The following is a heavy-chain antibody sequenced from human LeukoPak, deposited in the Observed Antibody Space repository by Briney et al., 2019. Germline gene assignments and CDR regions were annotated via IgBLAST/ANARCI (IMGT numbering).Heavy chain of an antibody. Sequence: GRSLRFSCAASGFTFDDYAMRWVRQGPGKGLEWVSGISWNSGSIGYADSVKGRFTISRDNAKNSLYLQMNSLRAEDTALYYCAKDRSDTAMVVFDCWGQGTLVTVSS. CDR3: AKDRSDTAMVVFDC. D-gene: IGHD5-18*01. CDR2: ISWNSGSI. J-gene: IGHJ4*02. V-gene: IGHV3-9*01. CDR1: GFTFDDYA.